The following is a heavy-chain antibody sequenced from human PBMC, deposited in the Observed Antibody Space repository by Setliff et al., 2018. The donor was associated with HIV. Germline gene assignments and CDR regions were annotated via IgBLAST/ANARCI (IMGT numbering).Heavy chain of an antibody. J-gene: IGHJ4*02. CDR2: IHTTGSP. V-gene: IGHV4-4*08. D-gene: IGHD3-9*01. CDR3: ARLLEGPDYSSDFRYFDWFPDV. Sequence: SQTLSLTCTISGVYISNYHWGWIRQPPGRGLEWIGSIHTTGSPKNNPSLQSRVSISIDMAKSLFSLELSSVTAADTAVYYCARLLEGPDYSSDFRYFDWFPDVWGQGTLVTVSS. CDR1: GVYISNYH.